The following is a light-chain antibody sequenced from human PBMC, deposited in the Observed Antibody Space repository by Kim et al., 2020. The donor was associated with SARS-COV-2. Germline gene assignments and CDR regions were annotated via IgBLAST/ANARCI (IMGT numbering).Light chain of an antibody. CDR1: SLRSYY. J-gene: IGLJ2*01. V-gene: IGLV3-19*01. CDR3: KSRGRRGNVV. Sequence: SSELTQDPAVSVALGQTVRITCQGYSLRSYYATWYQQKSGHAPVLVFYCKDKRPSGIPDRFSGATSGSTASLTITWAHAAYETDYYCKSRGRRGNVVFGG. CDR2: CKD.